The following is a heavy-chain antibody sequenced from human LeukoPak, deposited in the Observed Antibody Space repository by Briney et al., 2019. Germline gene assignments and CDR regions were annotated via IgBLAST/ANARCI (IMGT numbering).Heavy chain of an antibody. J-gene: IGHJ5*02. CDR1: GGSISSYY. V-gene: IGHV4-4*07. CDR3: ARGAYGSGSTNWFDP. Sequence: SETLSLTCTVSGGSISSYYWSWIRQPAGKGLEWIGRVYSSGSTDYNSSLKSRVTMSVDTSKNQFSLKLSSVTAADTAVYYCARGAYGSGSTNWFDPWGQGALVTVSS. D-gene: IGHD3-10*01. CDR2: VYSSGST.